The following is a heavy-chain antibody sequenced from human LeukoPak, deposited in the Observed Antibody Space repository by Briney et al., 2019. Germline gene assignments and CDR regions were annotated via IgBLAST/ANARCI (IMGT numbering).Heavy chain of an antibody. J-gene: IGHJ4*02. CDR1: GGSISSYY. CDR3: ARHYGSGSTHLPY. Sequence: RTSETLSLTCTVSGGSISSYYWSWIRQPPGKGLEWIGYIYYSGSTNYNPSLMSRVTISVDTSKNQFSLNLSSVTAADTAVYYCARHYGSGSTHLPYWGQGTLVTVSS. V-gene: IGHV4-59*08. CDR2: IYYSGST. D-gene: IGHD3-10*01.